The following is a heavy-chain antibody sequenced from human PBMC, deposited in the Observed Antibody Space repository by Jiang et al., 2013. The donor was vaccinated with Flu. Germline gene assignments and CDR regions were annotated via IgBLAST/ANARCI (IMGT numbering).Heavy chain of an antibody. CDR3: ARGLYYDFWSGLSYYYYYGMDV. Sequence: GAEVKKPGASVKVSCKASGYTFTSYYMHWVRQAPGQGLEWMGIINPSGGSTSYAQKFQGRVTMTRDTSTSTVYMELSSLRSEDTAVYYCARGLYYDFWSGLSYYYYYGMDVWGQGTTVTVSS. CDR1: GYTFTSYY. D-gene: IGHD3-3*01. J-gene: IGHJ6*02. CDR2: INPSGGST. V-gene: IGHV1-46*01.